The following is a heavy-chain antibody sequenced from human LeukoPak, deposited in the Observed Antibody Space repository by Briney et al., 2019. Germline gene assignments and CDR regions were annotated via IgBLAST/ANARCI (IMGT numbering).Heavy chain of an antibody. J-gene: IGHJ4*02. Sequence: GGSLRLSCAASGFTFSGYSMNWVRQAPGKGLEWVSSISSSSNYIHYADSVKGRFTISRDNAKNSLYLQVNSLRAEDTAVYYCATVATLAFNYWGQGTLVTVSS. CDR3: ATVATLAFNY. CDR2: ISSSSNYI. V-gene: IGHV3-21*01. CDR1: GFTFSGYS. D-gene: IGHD2/OR15-2a*01.